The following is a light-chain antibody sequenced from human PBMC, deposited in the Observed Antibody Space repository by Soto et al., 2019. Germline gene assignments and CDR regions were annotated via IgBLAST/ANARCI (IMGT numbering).Light chain of an antibody. CDR3: QQLRSYPST. CDR1: QDISSS. J-gene: IGKJ4*01. Sequence: IQLTQSPSSLSASVGDRVTITCRASQDISSSLGWYQQKPGKAPKLLIYAASILQSGVPSRFSGSGFGPDFTLAISSLQAEDFASYVCQQLRSYPSTFGGGTKVEIK. V-gene: IGKV1-9*01. CDR2: AAS.